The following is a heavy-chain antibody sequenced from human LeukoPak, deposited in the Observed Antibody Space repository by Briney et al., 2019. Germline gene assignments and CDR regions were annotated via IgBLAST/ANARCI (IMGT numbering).Heavy chain of an antibody. V-gene: IGHV3-23*01. CDR2: ISGDGTAT. D-gene: IGHD1-26*01. J-gene: IGHJ4*02. CDR3: ATFRWSDRALGY. Sequence: GGSPRLSCAASGFTFRSYAMSWVRQAPGKGLEWVSAISGDGTATFYADSVKGRFTISRDNSKDTLWLQMNSLRAEDTAVYSCATFRWSDRALGYWGQGTLVTVSS. CDR1: GFTFRSYA.